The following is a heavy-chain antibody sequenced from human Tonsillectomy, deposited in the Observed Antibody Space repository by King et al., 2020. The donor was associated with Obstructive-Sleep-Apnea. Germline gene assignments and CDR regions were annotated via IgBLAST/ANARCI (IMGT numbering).Heavy chain of an antibody. CDR2: IYYTGST. V-gene: IGHV4-59*01. Sequence: VQLQESGPRLVKPSQTLSLTCSVSGGSIDTYYWNWIRQPPGKGLEWIGYIYYTGSTNYNPSLKSRVSMSVDTSKNQFSLKLSSLTAADTAVYYCAREEFGDWNHYSLYGMDVWGQGTTVTVSS. CDR1: GGSIDTYY. J-gene: IGHJ6*02. CDR3: AREEFGDWNHYSLYGMDV. D-gene: IGHD3-10*01.